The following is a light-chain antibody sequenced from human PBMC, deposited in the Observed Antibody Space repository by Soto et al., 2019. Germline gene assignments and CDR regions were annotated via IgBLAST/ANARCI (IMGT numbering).Light chain of an antibody. CDR2: GAS. Sequence: EIVMTQSPATLSLSPGERATLSCRASQSVRSNYLAWYQQKPGQAPRLLIYGASNRATGIPERFSGSGSGTDFTLTISRLEPQDSAIYYCQQYVISVTFGQGTRLEIK. J-gene: IGKJ5*01. CDR3: QQYVISVT. CDR1: QSVRSNY. V-gene: IGKV3-20*01.